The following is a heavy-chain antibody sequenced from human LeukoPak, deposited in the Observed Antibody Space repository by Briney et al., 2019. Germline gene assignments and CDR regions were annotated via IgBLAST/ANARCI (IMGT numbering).Heavy chain of an antibody. D-gene: IGHD4-23*01. J-gene: IGHJ4*02. Sequence: SVKVSCKASGGTFSSYAISWVRQAPGQGLEWMGGIIPIFGTANYAQKFQGRVTITADESTSTAYMELSSLRSEDTAVYYCASYSFSSNSESYFDYWGQGTLVTVSS. V-gene: IGHV1-69*13. CDR3: ASYSFSSNSESYFDY. CDR2: IIPIFGTA. CDR1: GGTFSSYA.